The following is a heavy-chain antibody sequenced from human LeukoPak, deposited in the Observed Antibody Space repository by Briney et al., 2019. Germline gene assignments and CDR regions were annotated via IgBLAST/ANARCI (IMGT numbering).Heavy chain of an antibody. J-gene: IGHJ3*02. CDR2: IYYSGST. Sequence: SETLSLTCTVSGGSISSSSYYWDWIRRPPGKGLEWIGTIYYSGSTYYNPSLRSRVTISVDTSKNQFSLKLGSVTAADTAVYYCAGHFRDSGFDMWGQGTMVTVSS. CDR3: AGHFRDSGFDM. D-gene: IGHD1-1*01. V-gene: IGHV4-39*01. CDR1: GGSISSSSYY.